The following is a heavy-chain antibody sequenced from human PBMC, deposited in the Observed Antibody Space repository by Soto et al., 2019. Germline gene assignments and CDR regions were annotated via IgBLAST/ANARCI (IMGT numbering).Heavy chain of an antibody. Sequence: QVQLVQSGAEVKKPGSSVKVSCKASGGTFSSYTFSWVRQAPGQGLEWMGRIIPIPGIANYAQRFQDRVTITADKSTSTAYMELSSLRSEDTAVYYCGEGSGSYLVDYWGQGTLVTVSS. D-gene: IGHD1-26*01. J-gene: IGHJ4*02. CDR3: GEGSGSYLVDY. V-gene: IGHV1-69*02. CDR2: IIPIPGIA. CDR1: GGTFSSYT.